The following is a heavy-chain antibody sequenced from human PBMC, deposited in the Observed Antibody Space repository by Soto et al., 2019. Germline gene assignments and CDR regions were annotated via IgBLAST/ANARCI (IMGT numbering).Heavy chain of an antibody. CDR1: GFTFSVSA. J-gene: IGHJ6*03. D-gene: IGHD3-3*01. Sequence: EVQLVESGGGLVQPGGSLTLSCAASGFTFSVSALHWVRHPSGRGLEWVGRIRSRGNNYATAYAASMDGRFTISRDDSKNTAYLQLNSLPTEDTAVYYCSTQASDFWRGYPQYYMAVWGKGTTVTVS. V-gene: IGHV3-73*01. CDR2: IRSRGNNYAT. CDR3: STQASDFWRGYPQYYMAV.